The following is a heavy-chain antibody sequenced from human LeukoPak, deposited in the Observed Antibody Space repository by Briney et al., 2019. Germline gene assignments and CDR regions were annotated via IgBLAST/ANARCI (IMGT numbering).Heavy chain of an antibody. CDR3: TTDVLTGYYDSSGYSGIDY. Sequence: PGGSIRLSCAASGFTFSNAWMSWVRQAPGKGLEWVGRIKSKTDGGTTDYAAPVKGRFTISRADSKNTLYLQMNSLKTEDTAVYYCTTDVLTGYYDSSGYSGIDYWGQGTLVTVSS. CDR1: GFTFSNAW. CDR2: IKSKTDGGTT. J-gene: IGHJ4*02. V-gene: IGHV3-15*01. D-gene: IGHD3-22*01.